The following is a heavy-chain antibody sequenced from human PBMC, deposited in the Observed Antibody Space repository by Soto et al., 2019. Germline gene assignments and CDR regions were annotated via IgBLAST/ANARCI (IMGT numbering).Heavy chain of an antibody. CDR2: IIPIFGTA. J-gene: IGHJ5*02. D-gene: IGHD6-6*01. Sequence: SVKFSCKASGGTFSSYAISWVRQAPGQGLEWMGGIIPIFGTANYAQKFQGRVTITADKSTSTAYMELSSLRSEDTAVYYCARDPRIYRSSSNWFDPWGQGTLVTVSS. V-gene: IGHV1-69*06. CDR3: ARDPRIYRSSSNWFDP. CDR1: GGTFSSYA.